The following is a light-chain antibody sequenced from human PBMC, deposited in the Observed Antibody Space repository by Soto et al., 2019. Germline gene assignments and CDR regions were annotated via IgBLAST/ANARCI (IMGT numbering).Light chain of an antibody. CDR1: SSDVGGYNY. CDR2: DVT. J-gene: IGLJ1*01. CDR3: CSNAGSYTWV. V-gene: IGLV2-11*01. Sequence: QSALTQPRSVSGSPGQSVTISCTGTSSDVGGYNYVSWYEQHPVKAPKLMIYDVTKLPSGVPDRFSGSKSGSTASLTISGLQAEDEADYYCCSNAGSYTWVFGTGTKLTVL.